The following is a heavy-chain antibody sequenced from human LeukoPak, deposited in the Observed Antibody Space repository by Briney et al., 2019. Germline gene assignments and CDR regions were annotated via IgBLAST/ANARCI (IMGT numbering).Heavy chain of an antibody. J-gene: IGHJ5*02. V-gene: IGHV1-2*02. CDR1: GYTFTGYY. CDR3: ARGPTYYDILTGKNWFDP. D-gene: IGHD3-9*01. Sequence: ASVKVSCKASGYTFTGYYMHWVRQAPGQGLEWMGWINPNSGGTNYAQKFQGRVTMTRDTSISTAYMELSSLRSEDTAVYYCARGPTYYDILTGKNWFDPWGQGTLVTVSS. CDR2: INPNSGGT.